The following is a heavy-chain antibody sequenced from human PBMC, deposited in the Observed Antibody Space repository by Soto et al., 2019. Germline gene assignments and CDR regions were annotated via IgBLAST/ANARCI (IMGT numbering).Heavy chain of an antibody. CDR2: IDPKSGGT. CDR3: ARDRCSGGACRSIFSLDI. D-gene: IGHD2-15*01. V-gene: IGHV1-2*04. CDR1: GFTLTDYY. J-gene: IGHJ3*02. Sequence: GASVKVSCKASGFTLTDYYMNWVRQAPGQGLEWVGWIDPKSGGTNYAQNFQGWVTMTRDTSTDTAYMELSRLKSGDTAVYYCARDRCSGGACRSIFSLDIWGQGTMVTVSS.